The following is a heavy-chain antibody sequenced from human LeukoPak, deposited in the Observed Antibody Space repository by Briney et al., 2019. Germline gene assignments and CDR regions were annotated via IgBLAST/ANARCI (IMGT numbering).Heavy chain of an antibody. CDR2: ISAGSGNT. V-gene: IGHV1-3*01. CDR3: ARERDDDPFDI. Sequence: ASVKVSCKASGDSSRTNAIVWLRQAPGQRPEWMGWISAGSGNTKYSQTFQDRLTLTRDTAASTVYMDLSSLRPEVTAVYFCARERDDDPFDIWGQGTLVIVSS. D-gene: IGHD1-1*01. CDR1: GDSSRTNA. J-gene: IGHJ3*02.